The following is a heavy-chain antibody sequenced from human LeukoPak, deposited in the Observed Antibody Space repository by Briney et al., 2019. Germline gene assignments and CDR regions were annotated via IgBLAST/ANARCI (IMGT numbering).Heavy chain of an antibody. Sequence: GGSLSLSCAASGFSFSDYQMSWVRQAPGKGLEWISYMTASGRSTNYADSVKGRFTISGDNAKNSVVLQMNSLRTEDTAVYYCTRERRGSYYAFEFWGQGTLVSVSS. V-gene: IGHV3-11*01. CDR3: TRERRGSYYAFEF. J-gene: IGHJ4*02. D-gene: IGHD1-26*01. CDR2: MTASGRST. CDR1: GFSFSDYQ.